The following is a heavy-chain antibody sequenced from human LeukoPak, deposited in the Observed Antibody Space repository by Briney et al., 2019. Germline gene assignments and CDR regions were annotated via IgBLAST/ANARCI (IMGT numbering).Heavy chain of an antibody. Sequence: SETLSLTCSISSGSITTYYWSWIRQPPGEGLEWIGYVYYSGSTTYNPSLQSRVTMSADTSKNQFSLKLGSVTAADTAVYYCAGSDGYNSFDFWGQGTLVTVSS. CDR1: SGSITTYY. V-gene: IGHV4-59*01. D-gene: IGHD5-24*01. CDR3: AGSDGYNSFDF. CDR2: VYYSGST. J-gene: IGHJ4*02.